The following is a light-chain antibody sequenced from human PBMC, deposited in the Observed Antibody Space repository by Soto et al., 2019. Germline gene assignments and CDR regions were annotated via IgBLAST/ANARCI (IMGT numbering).Light chain of an antibody. CDR2: GAS. CDR3: QQYGSSRWT. Sequence: EIVLTQSPGTLSLSPGERVTLSCRASQSVSSNHLAWYQQNPGQAPRLLIYGASSRATGIPDRFSGSGSGTDFTLTISRLEPEDFAVYYCQQYGSSRWTFGQGTKVEIK. V-gene: IGKV3-20*01. CDR1: QSVSSNH. J-gene: IGKJ1*01.